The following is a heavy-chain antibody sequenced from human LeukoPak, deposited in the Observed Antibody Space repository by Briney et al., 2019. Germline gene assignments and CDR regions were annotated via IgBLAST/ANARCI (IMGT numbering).Heavy chain of an antibody. V-gene: IGHV4-38-2*02. CDR3: ARGPGQTSITMIVVVRYAFDI. CDR2: IYHSGST. CDR1: GYSITSGYY. D-gene: IGHD3-22*01. J-gene: IGHJ3*02. Sequence: SETLSLTCTVSGYSITSGYYWGWIRQPPGKGLEWIGNIYHSGSTYYNPSLKSRVTISVDTSKNQFSLRLNSVTAADTAVYYCARGPGQTSITMIVVVRYAFDIWGQGTMVTVSS.